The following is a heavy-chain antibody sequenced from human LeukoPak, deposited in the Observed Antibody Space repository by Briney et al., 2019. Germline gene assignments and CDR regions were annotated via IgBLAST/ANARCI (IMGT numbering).Heavy chain of an antibody. J-gene: IGHJ6*02. V-gene: IGHV1-18*01. CDR3: AREAARGPYLDYYYGMDV. CDR2: TSAYNGNT. D-gene: IGHD6-13*01. Sequence: ASVKVSCKASGYTFTSYGISWVRQAPGQGLEWMGWTSAYNGNTNYAQKLQGRVTMTTDTSTSTAYMELRSLRSDDTAVYYCAREAARGPYLDYYYGMDVWGQGTTVTVSS. CDR1: GYTFTSYG.